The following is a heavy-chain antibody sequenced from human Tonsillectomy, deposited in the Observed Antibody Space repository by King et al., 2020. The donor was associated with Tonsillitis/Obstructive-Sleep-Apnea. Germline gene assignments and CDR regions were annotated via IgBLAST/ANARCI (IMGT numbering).Heavy chain of an antibody. CDR1: GFTFDDYA. CDR3: AKDGERGACYNFYFMDV. CDR2: IIWNSANI. D-gene: IGHD1-26*01. V-gene: IGHV3-9*01. Sequence: VQLVQSGGGLVQPGRSLRLSCAASGFTFDDYAMHWVRQAPGKGLEWVAGIIWNSANIGYADSVKGRFTSSRDNAKNSLYLQMNSLRSEDTALYYCAKDGERGACYNFYFMDVWGKGTTVTVSS. J-gene: IGHJ6*03.